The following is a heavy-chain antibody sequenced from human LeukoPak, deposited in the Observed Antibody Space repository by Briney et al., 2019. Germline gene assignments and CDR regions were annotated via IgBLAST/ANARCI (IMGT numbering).Heavy chain of an antibody. CDR1: RFSFSSFW. CDR3: AREQSGTRGWYTVDY. J-gene: IGHJ4*02. V-gene: IGHV3-23*01. Sequence: GGSLRLSCAASRFSFSSFWMSWVRQTPGKGLEWVSAIRPDGDRTYYANSVRGRFTISRDNSKDTVYLQINGLRVEDTAVYYCAREQSGTRGWYTVDYWGQGTLVTVSS. D-gene: IGHD6-19*01. CDR2: IRPDGDRT.